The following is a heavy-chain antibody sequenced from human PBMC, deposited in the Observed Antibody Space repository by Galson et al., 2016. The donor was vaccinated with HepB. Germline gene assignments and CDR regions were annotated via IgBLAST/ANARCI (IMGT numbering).Heavy chain of an antibody. D-gene: IGHD1-26*01. CDR3: ARDAVKDSGSPRHVNYYSGMDV. CDR2: ISYDGRSK. CDR1: GFTFSSYG. V-gene: IGHV3-30*03. Sequence: SLRLSCAASGFTFSSYGVHWVRRAPGEGLEWVAVISYDGRSKNYADSVKGRFTVSRDNSKNKLYLQMNSLRAEDTAVYYCARDAVKDSGSPRHVNYYSGMDVWGQGTTVTVS. J-gene: IGHJ6*02.